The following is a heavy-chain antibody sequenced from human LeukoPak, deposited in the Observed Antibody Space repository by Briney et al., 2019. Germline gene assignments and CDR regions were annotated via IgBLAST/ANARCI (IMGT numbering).Heavy chain of an antibody. CDR3: ARDRDSGSYKGPFDY. CDR2: IYAGNGNV. CDR1: GYTLSTYT. Sequence: ASVKVSCKASGYTLSTYTMHWLRQAPGQRPEWMGCIYAGNGNVKYSQNFQARVTITRDTSANTAYLELSSLRSEDTAVYYCARDRDSGSYKGPFDYWGQGTLVTVSS. D-gene: IGHD1-26*01. V-gene: IGHV1-3*01. J-gene: IGHJ4*02.